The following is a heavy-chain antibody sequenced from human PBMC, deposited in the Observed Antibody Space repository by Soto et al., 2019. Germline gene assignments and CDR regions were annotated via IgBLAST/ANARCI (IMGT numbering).Heavy chain of an antibody. D-gene: IGHD4-4*01. J-gene: IGHJ6*02. CDR1: GFTFSSYA. CDR2: ISGSGGST. V-gene: IGHV3-23*01. CDR3: ANKGRTTVTTLDYYYYGMDV. Sequence: EVQLLESGGGLVQPGGSLRLSCAASGFTFSSYAMSWVRQAPGKGLEWVSAISGSGGSTYYADSVKGRFTISRDNSKNTLYLQMNSLRAEDTAVYYCANKGRTTVTTLDYYYYGMDVWGQGTTVTVSS.